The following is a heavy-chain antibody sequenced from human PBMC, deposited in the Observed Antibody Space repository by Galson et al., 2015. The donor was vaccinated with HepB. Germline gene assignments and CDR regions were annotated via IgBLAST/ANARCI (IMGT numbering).Heavy chain of an antibody. Sequence: SLRLSCAASGFTFEDLGMHWVRQAPGKGLEWVSGVDWKSNSIGYADSVKGRFTISRDNAENSLYLQMNSLRGDDTALYFCAKGGGRSGNYYIDYWGQGTLVIVSS. D-gene: IGHD2-15*01. V-gene: IGHV3-9*01. J-gene: IGHJ4*02. CDR3: AKGGGRSGNYYIDY. CDR2: VDWKSNSI. CDR1: GFTFEDLG.